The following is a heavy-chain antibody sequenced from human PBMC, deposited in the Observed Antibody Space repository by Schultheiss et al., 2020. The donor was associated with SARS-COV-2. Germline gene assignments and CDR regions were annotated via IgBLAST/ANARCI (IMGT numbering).Heavy chain of an antibody. CDR2: MYNSGST. V-gene: IGHV4-61*01. Sequence: SQTLSLTCAVSGGSISSSYYWSWIRQPPGKGLEWIGNMYNSGSTNYNPSLKSRVTISVDTSKNQFSLRLSSVTAADTAVYYCARAVRDAFGIWGQGTMVTVSS. CDR1: GGSISSSYY. D-gene: IGHD3-10*01. CDR3: ARAVRDAFGI. J-gene: IGHJ3*02.